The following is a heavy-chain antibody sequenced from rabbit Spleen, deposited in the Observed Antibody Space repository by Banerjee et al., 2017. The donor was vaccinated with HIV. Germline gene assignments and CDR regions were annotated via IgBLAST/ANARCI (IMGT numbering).Heavy chain of an antibody. CDR1: GFTLSSYY. CDR3: TRDGAGGSYFAL. CDR2: IDPIFGIT. V-gene: IGHV1S7*01. D-gene: IGHD8-1*01. Sequence: QLEESAGGLVQPGGSLKLSCKASGFTLSSYYMNWVRQVPGKGLEWIGYIDPIFGITYYANWVNGRFSISRENAQNTVFLQMTSLTAADTATYFCTRDGAGGSYFALWGPGTHVTVS. J-gene: IGHJ4*01.